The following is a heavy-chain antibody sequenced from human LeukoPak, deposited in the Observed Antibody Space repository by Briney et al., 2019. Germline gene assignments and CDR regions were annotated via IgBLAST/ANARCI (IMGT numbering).Heavy chain of an antibody. D-gene: IGHD6-19*01. J-gene: IGHJ4*02. V-gene: IGHV4-59*12. CDR2: IYYSGST. CDR3: ARGRGSGWYRYYFDY. CDR1: GGSISSYY. Sequence: SETLSLTCTVSGGSISSYYWSWIRQPPGKGLEWIGSIYYSGSTYYNPSLKSRVTISVDTSKNQFSLKLSSVTAADTAVYYCARGRGSGWYRYYFDYWGQGTLVTVSS.